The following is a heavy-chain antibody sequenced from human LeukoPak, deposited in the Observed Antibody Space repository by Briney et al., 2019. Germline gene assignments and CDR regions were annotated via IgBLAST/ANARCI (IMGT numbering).Heavy chain of an antibody. V-gene: IGHV3-21*01. J-gene: IGHJ4*02. CDR1: EFTFSNYG. CDR2: IDSSNKYM. Sequence: GGSLRHSRAASEFTFSNYGMTWVRQAPGKGLEWVSSIDSSNKYMYYADSLKGRFTISRDNAKNTLYLQMNSLRAEDMAVYYCARGDGYGMDYWGQGTRVTVSS. CDR3: ARGDGYGMDY. D-gene: IGHD5-24*01.